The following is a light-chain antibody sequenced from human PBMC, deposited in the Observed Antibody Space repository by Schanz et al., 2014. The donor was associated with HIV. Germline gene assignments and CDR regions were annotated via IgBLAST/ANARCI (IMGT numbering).Light chain of an antibody. CDR1: QSNSNW. J-gene: IGKJ3*01. CDR3: QQLSTYS. Sequence: DIQMTQSPSTLSAFVGDRVTITCRASQSNSNWLAWYQQKAGKAPKLLIYKASSLERGVPSRFSGSGSGTDFTLTISSLQPEDFATYYCQQLSTYSFGPGTKVDIK. CDR2: KAS. V-gene: IGKV1-5*03.